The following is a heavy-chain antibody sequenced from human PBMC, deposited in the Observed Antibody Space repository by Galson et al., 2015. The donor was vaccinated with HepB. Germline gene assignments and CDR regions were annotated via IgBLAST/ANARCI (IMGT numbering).Heavy chain of an antibody. V-gene: IGHV7-4-1*02. D-gene: IGHD3-10*01. Sequence: SVKVSCKASGYIFSNYAMNWVRQAPGQGLEWLGWINTNTGNPTYAQGFTGRFVSSLDTSVTTAYLQITSLKAEDTAVYYCATSPYYGSGTYSNAWFDPWGQGTLVTVSS. J-gene: IGHJ5*02. CDR1: GYIFSNYA. CDR3: ATSPYYGSGTYSNAWFDP. CDR2: INTNTGNP.